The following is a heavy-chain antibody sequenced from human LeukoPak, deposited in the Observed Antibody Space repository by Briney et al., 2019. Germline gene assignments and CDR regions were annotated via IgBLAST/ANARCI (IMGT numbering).Heavy chain of an antibody. J-gene: IGHJ4*02. CDR2: INPSGGST. V-gene: IGHV1-46*01. CDR3: AREYGSQGFDY. Sequence: GASVKVSCKASGYTFTSYYMHWVRQAPGQGLEWMGIINPSGGSTSYAQKFRGRVTMTRDMSTSTVYIELSSLRSEDTAVYYCAREYGSQGFDYWGQGTLVTVSS. D-gene: IGHD1-26*01. CDR1: GYTFTSYY.